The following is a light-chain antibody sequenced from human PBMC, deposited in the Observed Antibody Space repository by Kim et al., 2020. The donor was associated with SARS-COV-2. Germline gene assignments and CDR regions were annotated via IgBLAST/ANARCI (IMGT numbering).Light chain of an antibody. Sequence: LSPGEGATLSCRASQNVVANYLAWYQQKPGQAPRLLIYGASSRATGIPDRFSGSGSGTDFTLTISRLEPEDFAVYYCLQYISSPRSFGQGTKLEI. J-gene: IGKJ2*03. CDR2: GAS. CDR1: QNVVANY. CDR3: LQYISSPRS. V-gene: IGKV3-20*01.